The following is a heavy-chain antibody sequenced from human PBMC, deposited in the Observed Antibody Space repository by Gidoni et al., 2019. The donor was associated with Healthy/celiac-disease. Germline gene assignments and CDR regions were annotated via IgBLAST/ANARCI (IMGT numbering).Heavy chain of an antibody. J-gene: IGHJ6*02. V-gene: IGHV3-23*01. CDR2: IGGSGGST. CDR3: AKRGDYYGSGSYPSYYYYGMDV. Sequence: VQLLESGGGVVQPGGSLRLSCAASGFTFRSYDVSWVRQAPGKGLELVSAIGGSGGSTYYADSVKGRFTLSRDNSKNTLYLQMNSLRAEDTAVYYCAKRGDYYGSGSYPSYYYYGMDVWGQVTTVTVSS. CDR1: GFTFRSYD. D-gene: IGHD3-10*01.